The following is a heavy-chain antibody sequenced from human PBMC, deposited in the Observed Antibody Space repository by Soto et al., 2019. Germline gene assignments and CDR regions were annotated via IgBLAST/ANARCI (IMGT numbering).Heavy chain of an antibody. Sequence: GESLKISCAASGFTFSNAWMSWVRQAPGKGLEWVGRIKSKTDGGTTDYAAPVKGRFTISRDDSKNTLYLQMNSLKTEDTAVYYCTADDDFWSGYPTYWGQGTLVTVS. CDR1: GFTFSNAW. CDR2: IKSKTDGGTT. CDR3: TADDDFWSGYPTY. D-gene: IGHD3-3*01. V-gene: IGHV3-15*01. J-gene: IGHJ4*02.